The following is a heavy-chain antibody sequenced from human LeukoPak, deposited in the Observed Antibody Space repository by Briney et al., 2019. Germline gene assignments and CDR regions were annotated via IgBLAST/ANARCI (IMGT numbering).Heavy chain of an antibody. CDR3: AKTQGFFDH. CDR2: ISDGGDTT. CDR1: GFTFSNNG. V-gene: IGHV3-23*01. Sequence: GGSLRLSCAASGFTFSNNGMTWVRQAPGKGMEWVTGISDGGDTTYDAGSVKGRFTVSRDNSKNILYLQMNSLRAEDTTIYYCAKTQGFFDHWGQGSLVTVSS. J-gene: IGHJ4*02.